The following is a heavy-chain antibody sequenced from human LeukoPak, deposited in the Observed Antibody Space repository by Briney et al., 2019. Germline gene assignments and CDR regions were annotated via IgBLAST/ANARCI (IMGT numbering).Heavy chain of an antibody. V-gene: IGHV3-23*01. J-gene: IGHJ4*01. D-gene: IGHD2-15*01. CDR3: AKGVGYCSGGSCQQFDY. CDR1: GFTFSSYA. Sequence: GGSLRLSCAASGFTFSSYAMSWVRQAPGKGLEWVSAISGSGGSTYYADSVKGRFTISRDNSKNTLYLQMNSLRAEDTAVYYCAKGVGYCSGGSCQQFDYWGQGTLVTVSS. CDR2: ISGSGGST.